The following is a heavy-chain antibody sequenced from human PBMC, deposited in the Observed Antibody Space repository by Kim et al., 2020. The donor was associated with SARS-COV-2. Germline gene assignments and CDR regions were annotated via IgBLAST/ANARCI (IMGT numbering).Heavy chain of an antibody. CDR3: TTDARPRCSSTSCYYYYGMDV. Sequence: GGSLRLSCAASGFTFSNAWMSWVRQAPGKGLEWVGRIKSKTDGGTTDYAAPVKGRFTISRDDSKNTLYLQMNSLKTEDTAVYYCTTDARPRCSSTSCYYYYGMDVWGQGTTVTVSS. J-gene: IGHJ6*02. CDR1: GFTFSNAW. V-gene: IGHV3-15*01. D-gene: IGHD2-2*01. CDR2: IKSKTDGGTT.